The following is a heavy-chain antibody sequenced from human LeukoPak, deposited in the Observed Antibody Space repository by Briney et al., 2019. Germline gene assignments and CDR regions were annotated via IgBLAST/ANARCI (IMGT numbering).Heavy chain of an antibody. Sequence: ASVKVSCKASGYTFTSYDINWVRQATGQGLEWMGWMNPSSGNTGYAQKFQGRVTITRNTSISTAYMELSSLRSEDTAVYYCARAGDTAMVQNYWGQGTLVTVSS. CDR2: MNPSSGNT. CDR3: ARAGDTAMVQNY. J-gene: IGHJ4*02. CDR1: GYTFTSYD. D-gene: IGHD5-18*01. V-gene: IGHV1-8*03.